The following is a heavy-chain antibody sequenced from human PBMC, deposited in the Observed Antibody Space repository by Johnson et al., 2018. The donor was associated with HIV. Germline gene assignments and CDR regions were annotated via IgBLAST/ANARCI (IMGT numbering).Heavy chain of an antibody. J-gene: IGHJ3*02. CDR2: INWNGDNT. CDR3: ARGPVFDI. Sequence: VQLVESGGGLVQPGGSLRLSCTASGFTFDDYGMSWVRQVPGKGLEWVSGINWNGDNTGYADSLKGRFTISRDNAKNSLYLQMNSLRAEDTAVYYCARGPVFDIWGQGTMVTVSS. CDR1: GFTFDDYG. V-gene: IGHV3-20*04.